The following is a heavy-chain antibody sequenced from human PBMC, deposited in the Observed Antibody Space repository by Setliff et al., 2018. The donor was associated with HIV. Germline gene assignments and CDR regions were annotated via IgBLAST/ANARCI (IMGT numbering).Heavy chain of an antibody. Sequence: GASLKISCKGSGYSFANNWIGWVRQMPGKGLEWIGIVYPGDSDTRYSPSFQGQVTISADKSISTAYLQWSTLKASDTAMYYCASGALIVIDAFHIWGQGTMVTVSS. J-gene: IGHJ3*02. CDR2: VYPGDSDT. D-gene: IGHD2-15*01. V-gene: IGHV5-51*01. CDR1: GYSFANNW. CDR3: ASGALIVIDAFHI.